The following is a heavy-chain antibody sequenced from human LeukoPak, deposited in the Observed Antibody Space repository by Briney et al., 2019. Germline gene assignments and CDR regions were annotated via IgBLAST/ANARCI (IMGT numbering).Heavy chain of an antibody. J-gene: IGHJ4*02. CDR3: VYDSSGYYYNFDY. Sequence: PSETLSLTCTVSGGSISSYYWSWIRQPPGKGLEWIGYIYYSGSTNYNPSLKSRVTISVDTSKNHLSLKLTSVTAADTAMYYCVYDSSGYYYNFDYWGQGILVTVSS. V-gene: IGHV4-59*08. D-gene: IGHD3-22*01. CDR1: GGSISSYY. CDR2: IYYSGST.